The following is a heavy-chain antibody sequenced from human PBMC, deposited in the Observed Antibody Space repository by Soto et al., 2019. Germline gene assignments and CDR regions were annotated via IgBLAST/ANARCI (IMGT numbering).Heavy chain of an antibody. D-gene: IGHD3-16*02. Sequence: ASVKVSCKASGGAFSSYAISWVPQAPGQGLEWMGGIIPIFGTANYAQKFQGGVTITADESTSTAYMELSSLRSEDTAVYYCASGYVWGSYRYRFRVFGIDAFAIWGQGTMVTVSS. CDR2: IIPIFGTA. J-gene: IGHJ3*02. CDR1: GGAFSSYA. V-gene: IGHV1-69*13. CDR3: ASGYVWGSYRYRFRVFGIDAFAI.